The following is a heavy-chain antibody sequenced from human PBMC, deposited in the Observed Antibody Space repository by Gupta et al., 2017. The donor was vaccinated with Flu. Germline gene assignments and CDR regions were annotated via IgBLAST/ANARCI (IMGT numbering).Heavy chain of an antibody. D-gene: IGHD4-17*01. CDR3: TRRVLYCDLDVGAFDI. CDR2: IRSKANRYTT. V-gene: IGHV3-73*01. CDR1: GFTFSDSA. J-gene: IGHJ3*02. Sequence: EVQLVESGGGLVQPGAPLKLSCAAYGFTFSDSALHWARQASGTGLEWVGRIRSKANRYTTADAASVKGRFTISRDDSKNTAYLQMNSLKAEDTVVYYCTRRVLYCDLDVGAFDIWGQGTMVTVSS.